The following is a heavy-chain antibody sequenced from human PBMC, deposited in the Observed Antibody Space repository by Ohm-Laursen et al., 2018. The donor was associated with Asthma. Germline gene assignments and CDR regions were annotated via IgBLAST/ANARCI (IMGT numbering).Heavy chain of an antibody. Sequence: SQTLSLTCTVSGGSISSGGYYWSWIRLEPGKGLEWIANMYDSGMTYYKASLKSRLTISVDSSKNQLSLILTSVTAADTAVYYCARGVDYGGNHLDSWGQGRLVTVSS. CDR1: GGSISSGGYY. CDR2: MYDSGMT. CDR3: ARGVDYGGNHLDS. J-gene: IGHJ4*02. D-gene: IGHD4-23*01. V-gene: IGHV4-31*03.